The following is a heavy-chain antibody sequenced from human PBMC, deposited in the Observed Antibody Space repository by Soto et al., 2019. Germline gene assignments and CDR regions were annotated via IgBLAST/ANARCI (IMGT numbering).Heavy chain of an antibody. CDR1: GFKFSDYS. CDR2: ISTVPDIT. Sequence: EVQLVESGGGFTQAGGSLRLSCAASGFKFSDYSFNWVRQGPGRGLEWIAFISTVPDITYYADSVKGRFAISRDNAEXXXXXXMNSLRDEDTAVYYCAKDRWVTTRSFDFWGQGTLVAVS. J-gene: IGHJ4*02. V-gene: IGHV3-48*02. CDR3: AKDRWVTTRSFDF. D-gene: IGHD4-17*01.